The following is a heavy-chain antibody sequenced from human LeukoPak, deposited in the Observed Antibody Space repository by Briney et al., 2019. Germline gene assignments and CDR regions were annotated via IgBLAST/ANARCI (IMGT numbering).Heavy chain of an antibody. V-gene: IGHV5-51*01. CDR2: IYSGDSDT. Sequence: GESLKISCKGSGYSFTSYWIGWVRQMPGKGLEWMGIIYSGDSDTRYSPSFQGQVTISAAKSISTAYLQWSSLKASDTAMYYCARHSDYGTNHPRIDYWGQGTLVTVSS. CDR3: ARHSDYGTNHPRIDY. CDR1: GYSFTSYW. J-gene: IGHJ4*02. D-gene: IGHD4/OR15-4a*01.